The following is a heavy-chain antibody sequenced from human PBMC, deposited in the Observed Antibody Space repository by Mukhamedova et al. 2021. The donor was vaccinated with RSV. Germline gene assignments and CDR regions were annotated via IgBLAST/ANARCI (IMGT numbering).Heavy chain of an antibody. V-gene: IGHV3-66*02. CDR3: ARGDYDFWSGYPTYFDY. D-gene: IGHD3-3*01. CDR2: IYSGGST. Sequence: MSWVRQAPGKGLEWVSVIYSGGSTYYADSVKGRFTISRDNSKNTLYLQMNSLRAEDTAVYYCARGDYDFWSGYPTYFDYWGQGTL. J-gene: IGHJ4*02.